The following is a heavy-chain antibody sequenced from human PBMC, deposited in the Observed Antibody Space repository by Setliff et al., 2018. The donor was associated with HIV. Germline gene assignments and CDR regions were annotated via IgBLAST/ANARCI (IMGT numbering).Heavy chain of an antibody. V-gene: IGHV4-39*02. CDR3: ARAPANYHDSSGFYFGGDYYFDF. Sequence: ETLSLTCTVSGASILSSGGHFWGWIRQPPGRGLEWLATVYFLGNTYLNPSLKGRVAVSVDTSKNHFSLRVTSVTAADTAVYYCARAPANYHDSSGFYFGGDYYFDFWGQGTLVTVSS. CDR2: VYFLGNT. CDR1: GASILSSGGHF. J-gene: IGHJ4*02. D-gene: IGHD3-22*01.